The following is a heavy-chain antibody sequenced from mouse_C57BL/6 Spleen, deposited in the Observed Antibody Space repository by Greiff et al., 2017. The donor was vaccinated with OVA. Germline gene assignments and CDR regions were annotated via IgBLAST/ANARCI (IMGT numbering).Heavy chain of an antibody. CDR2: ISSGGDYI. J-gene: IGHJ4*01. D-gene: IGHD2-4*01. CDR3: TRGGDDYDVGMDY. CDR1: GFTFSSYA. V-gene: IGHV5-9-1*02. Sequence: EVKLMESGEGLVKPGGSLKLSCAASGFTFSSYAMSWVRQTPEKRLEWVAYISSGGDYIYYADTVKGRFTISRDNARNTLYLQMSSLKSEDTAMYYCTRGGDDYDVGMDYWGQGTSVTVSS.